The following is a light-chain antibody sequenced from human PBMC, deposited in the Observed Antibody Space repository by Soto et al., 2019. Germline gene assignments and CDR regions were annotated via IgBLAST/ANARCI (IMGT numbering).Light chain of an antibody. CDR3: QQYNKWPQT. Sequence: EIVLTQSPATLSLSPGERATLSCRASLGISINLAWYQQRPGQAPRLLIYGAPTRATGVPTRFSGSGSGTEFTLTISSLQSEDLAVYHCQQYNKWPQTFGQGTKVDIK. V-gene: IGKV3-15*01. CDR1: LGISIN. CDR2: GAP. J-gene: IGKJ1*01.